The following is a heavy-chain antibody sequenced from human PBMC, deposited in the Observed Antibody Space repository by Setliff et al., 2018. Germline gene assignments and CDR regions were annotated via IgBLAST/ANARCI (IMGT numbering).Heavy chain of an antibody. CDR1: GYTFPSYG. V-gene: IGHV1-18*01. J-gene: IGHJ6*02. D-gene: IGHD3-22*01. CDR3: ARANYYDSSGHSVYGMDV. Sequence: GASVKVSCKASGYTFPSYGLSWVRQAPGQGLEWMGWISAHNGNTNYAQRLQGRVTMTTDTSTSTAYMELRSLRSEDTAVYYCARANYYDSSGHSVYGMDVWGQGTTVTVSS. CDR2: ISAHNGNT.